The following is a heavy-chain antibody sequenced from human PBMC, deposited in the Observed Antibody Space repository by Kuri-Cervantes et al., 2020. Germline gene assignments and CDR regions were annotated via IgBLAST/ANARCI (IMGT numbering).Heavy chain of an antibody. Sequence: GESLKISFAASGFTFSRYSMNWVRQAPGKGLEWVSYISSSRSTIYYADSVKGRFTISRDNSKNTLYLQMNSLRAEDTAVYYCAREGGRGGMDGWGQGTTVTVSS. CDR1: GFTFSRYS. J-gene: IGHJ6*02. CDR3: AREGGRGGMDG. V-gene: IGHV3-48*01. D-gene: IGHD5-24*01. CDR2: ISSSRSTI.